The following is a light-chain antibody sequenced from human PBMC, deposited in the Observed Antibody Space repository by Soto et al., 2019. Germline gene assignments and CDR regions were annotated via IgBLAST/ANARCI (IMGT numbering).Light chain of an antibody. J-gene: IGLJ1*01. CDR2: EVG. CDR1: SSDVGGYNY. CDR3: SSYSGTNYHYV. V-gene: IGLV2-8*01. Sequence: QSVLTQPPSASGSFGQSVTISCTGTSSDVGGYNYVSWYQQHPGKAHKLMIYEVGERPSGVPDRFSGSKSGNTASLTVSGLQADDEADYYCSSYSGTNYHYVFGTGTRSPS.